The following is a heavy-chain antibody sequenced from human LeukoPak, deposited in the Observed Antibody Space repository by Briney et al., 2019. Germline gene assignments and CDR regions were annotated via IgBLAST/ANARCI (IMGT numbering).Heavy chain of an antibody. CDR3: AHRYSYGHAFDY. CDR1: GFSLSTSGVG. J-gene: IGHJ4*02. CDR2: IYWDDDR. Sequence: SGPTLVNPTQTLTLTCTFSGFSLSTSGVGVGWIRQPPGKALEWPALIYWDDDRRYSPSLKSRLTITKDTSKNQVVLTMTNMDPVDTATYYCAHRYSYGHAFDYWGQGTLVTVSS. D-gene: IGHD5-18*01. V-gene: IGHV2-5*02.